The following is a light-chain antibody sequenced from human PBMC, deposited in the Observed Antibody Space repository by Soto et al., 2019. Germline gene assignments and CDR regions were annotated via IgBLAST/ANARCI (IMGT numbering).Light chain of an antibody. V-gene: IGLV8-61*01. CDR1: SGSVSTSHF. CDR3: SSYTNTNTPFWV. J-gene: IGLJ3*02. Sequence: QTVVTQEPSFSVSPGGTVTLTCGLRSGSVSTSHFASWYQQTPGQAPRTLIYSTNTRSSGVPDRFSGSIFGNTASLTISGLQAEDEADYYCSSYTNTNTPFWVFGGGTKLTVL. CDR2: STN.